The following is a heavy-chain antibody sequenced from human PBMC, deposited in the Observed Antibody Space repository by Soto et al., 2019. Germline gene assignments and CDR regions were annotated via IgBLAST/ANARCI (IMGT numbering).Heavy chain of an antibody. J-gene: IGHJ6*02. CDR2: ISYDGGNK. Sequence: AGGSLRLSCAASGFTFRNYAMHWVRQAPGKGLECVAVISYDGGNKFYRDYVKGRFTISRDNSKNTLYLQINSLRYEDTAVYYCARGDREDIAVVIGVRPGEYGLDAWRQGTTVTVSS. V-gene: IGHV3-30-3*01. CDR1: GFTFRNYA. D-gene: IGHD2-15*01. CDR3: ARGDREDIAVVIGVRPGEYGLDA.